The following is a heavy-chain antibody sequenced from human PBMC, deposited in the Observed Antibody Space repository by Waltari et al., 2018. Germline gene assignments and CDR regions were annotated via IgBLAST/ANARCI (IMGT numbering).Heavy chain of an antibody. Sequence: EVQLVESGGGLVQPGGSLRLSCAASRFTFSSYWMCWVRQAPGKGLEWVANIKQEGSEKYYVDSVKGRFTISRDNAKNSLYLQMNSLRAEDTAVYYCAREVTPWWFDPWGQGTLVTVSS. V-gene: IGHV3-7*01. J-gene: IGHJ5*02. CDR2: IKQEGSEK. D-gene: IGHD2-21*02. CDR3: AREVTPWWFDP. CDR1: RFTFSSYW.